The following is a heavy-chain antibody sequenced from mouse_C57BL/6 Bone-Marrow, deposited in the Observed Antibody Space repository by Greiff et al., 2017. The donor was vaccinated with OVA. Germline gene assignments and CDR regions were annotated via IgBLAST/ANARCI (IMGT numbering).Heavy chain of an antibody. Sequence: VQLQQPGPVLVKPGASVKMSCKASGYTFTDYYMNWVKQSHGKSLEWIGVINPYNGGTSYNQKFKSKATLTVDKSSSTAYMELNSLTSEDSAVYYCARRSTTVVATDARDYWGQGTSVTVSS. J-gene: IGHJ4*01. D-gene: IGHD1-1*01. CDR2: INPYNGGT. CDR1: GYTFTDYY. CDR3: ARRSTTVVATDARDY. V-gene: IGHV1-19*01.